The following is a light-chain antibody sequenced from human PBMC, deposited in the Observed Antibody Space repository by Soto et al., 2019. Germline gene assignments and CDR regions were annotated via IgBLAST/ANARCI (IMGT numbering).Light chain of an antibody. CDR3: QQYGSSPIT. CDR2: GAS. CDR1: QYVSSF. J-gene: IGKJ5*01. V-gene: IGKV3-20*01. Sequence: EIVLTQSPATLSLSPGERATLSCRASQYVSSFLAWYQQKPGQAPRLLIYGASTRPTGIPDRFSGSVSGTDFTLTLSRLEPEDFAVYYCQQYGSSPITFGQGTRLEI.